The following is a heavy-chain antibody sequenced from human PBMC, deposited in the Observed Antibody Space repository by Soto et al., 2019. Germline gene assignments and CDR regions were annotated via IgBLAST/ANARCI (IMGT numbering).Heavy chain of an antibody. D-gene: IGHD1-1*01. V-gene: IGHV3-30*18. CDR1: GFTFSSSG. Sequence: QVQLVESGGGVVQPVRSLRLSCAASGFTFSSSGMHWVRQAPGKGLEWVAGISEDGSNIYYADSVKGRFTISRDKSKNTLDLQMNSLRPEDTAVYYCAKDEVWRQLAAYYFDFWGQGTLVTVSS. J-gene: IGHJ4*02. CDR2: ISEDGSNI. CDR3: AKDEVWRQLAAYYFDF.